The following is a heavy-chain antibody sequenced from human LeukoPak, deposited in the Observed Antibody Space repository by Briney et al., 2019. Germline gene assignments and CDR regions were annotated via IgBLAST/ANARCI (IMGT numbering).Heavy chain of an antibody. V-gene: IGHV4-4*02. CDR3: ARMGQYCSGGSCAPYSSGWYRYYYYYYMDV. Sequence: SETLSLTCAVSGGSISSSNWWSWVRQPPGKGLEWIGEIYHSGSTNYNPSLKSRVTISVDTSKNQFSLKLSSVTAADTAVYYCARMGQYCSGGSCAPYSSGWYRYYYYYYMDVWGKGTTVTVSS. J-gene: IGHJ6*03. CDR1: GGSISSSNW. CDR2: IYHSGST. D-gene: IGHD2-15*01.